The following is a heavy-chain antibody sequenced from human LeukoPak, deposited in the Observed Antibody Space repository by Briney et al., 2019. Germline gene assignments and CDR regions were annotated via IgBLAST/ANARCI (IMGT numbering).Heavy chain of an antibody. CDR3: AREGLAGGATMRAFDI. CDR2: MNPNSGNT. D-gene: IGHD1-26*01. Sequence: ASVKVSCKASGGTFSSYAISWVRQAPGQGLEWMGWMNPNSGNTGYAQKFQGRVTITRNTSISTAYMELSSLRSEDTAVYYCAREGLAGGATMRAFDIWGQGTMVTVSS. CDR1: GGTFSSYA. J-gene: IGHJ3*02. V-gene: IGHV1-8*03.